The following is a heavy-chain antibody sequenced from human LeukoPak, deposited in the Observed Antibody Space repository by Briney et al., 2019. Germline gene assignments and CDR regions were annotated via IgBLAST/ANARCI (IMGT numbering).Heavy chain of an antibody. D-gene: IGHD4-23*01. CDR2: FDPEDGET. V-gene: IGHV1-24*01. CDR1: GYILTELS. J-gene: IGHJ4*02. CDR3: ATMELRWYPSGFDY. Sequence: ASVKVSCEVSGYILTELSVHWVRQAPGKGLEWMAGFDPEDGETIYAQKFQGRVTMTEDTFTDTAYMELSSLRSDDTAIYYCATMELRWYPSGFDYWGQGTLVTVSS.